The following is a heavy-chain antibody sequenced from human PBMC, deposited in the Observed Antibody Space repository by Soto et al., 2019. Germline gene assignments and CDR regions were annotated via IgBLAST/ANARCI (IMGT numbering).Heavy chain of an antibody. V-gene: IGHV1-69*12. J-gene: IGHJ6*02. D-gene: IGHD3-10*01. CDR2: IIPIFGTA. CDR1: GGTFSSYA. Sequence: QVQLVQSGAEVKKPGSSVKVSCKASGGTFSSYAISWVRQAPGQGLEWMGGIIPIFGTANYAQKFQGRVTITADESTSTAYMELSSLRSEDTAVYYCARGNYYGSGSPPGRYYYYGMDVWGQGTTVTVSS. CDR3: ARGNYYGSGSPPGRYYYYGMDV.